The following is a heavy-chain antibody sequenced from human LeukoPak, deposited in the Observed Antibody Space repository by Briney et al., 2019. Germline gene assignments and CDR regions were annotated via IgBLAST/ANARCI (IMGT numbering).Heavy chain of an antibody. D-gene: IGHD1-26*01. CDR3: AKSGGKLGPYYYYYMDV. CDR2: ISSSSSYR. V-gene: IGHV3-21*04. J-gene: IGHJ6*03. Sequence: GGSLRLSCAASGFTFSSYAMSWVRQAPGKGLEWVSSISSSSSYRYYADSVKGRFTISRDNAKNSLYLQMNSLRAEDMALYYCAKSGGKLGPYYYYYMDVWGKGTTVTVSS. CDR1: GFTFSSYA.